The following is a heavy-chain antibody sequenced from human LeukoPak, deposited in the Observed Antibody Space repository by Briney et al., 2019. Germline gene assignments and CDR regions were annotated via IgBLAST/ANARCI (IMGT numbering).Heavy chain of an antibody. J-gene: IGHJ4*02. CDR1: GFTFSSYA. V-gene: IGHV3-23*01. CDR3: AKGPIFGVAIYYFDY. CDR2: ISGSGGST. Sequence: GGSLRLSCAASGFTFSSYAMSWVRQAPGKGLEWVSGISGSGGSTYYADSVKGRFTISRDNSMNTLYLQMNSLRAEDTAVYYCAKGPIFGVAIYYFDYWGQGTLVTVSS. D-gene: IGHD3-3*01.